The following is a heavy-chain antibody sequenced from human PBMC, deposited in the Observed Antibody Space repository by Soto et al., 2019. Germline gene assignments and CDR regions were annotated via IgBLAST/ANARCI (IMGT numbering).Heavy chain of an antibody. D-gene: IGHD3-22*01. V-gene: IGHV3-33*01. CDR3: ARRTGSGSSGVYGMDF. J-gene: IGHJ6*02. CDR1: GFTFSGYA. CDR2: IYYDGNNR. Sequence: GGSLRLSCAASGFTFSGYATHWVRQAPGKGLDWVAVIYYDGNNRNYADSVKGRFTVSRDNSKNTLYLQMNSLRAEDTSVYYCARRTGSGSSGVYGMDFWGQGTTVTVSS.